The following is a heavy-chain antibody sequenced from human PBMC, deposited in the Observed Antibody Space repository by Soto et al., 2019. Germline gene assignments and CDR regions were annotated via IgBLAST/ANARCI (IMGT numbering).Heavy chain of an antibody. CDR3: AKRGSGTYYMD. CDR2: ISGSGDST. Sequence: EVQLLESGGGLVQPGGSLRLSCAASGFTFSSYAMNWVRQAPGKGLEWVSTISGSGDSTYYADSVKGRFTISRDNSKNTQYLQMNSLRAEDTAVYYCAKRGSGTYYMDWGQGTLVTVSS. V-gene: IGHV3-23*01. D-gene: IGHD1-26*01. J-gene: IGHJ4*02. CDR1: GFTFSSYA.